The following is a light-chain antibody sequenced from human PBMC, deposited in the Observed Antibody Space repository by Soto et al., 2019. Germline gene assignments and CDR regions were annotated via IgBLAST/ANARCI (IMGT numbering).Light chain of an antibody. CDR2: GAS. V-gene: IGKV3-20*01. J-gene: IGKJ5*01. Sequence: EIVLTQSPGTLSLTPEERATLSCRASQSVSSSYLAWYQQKPGQAPTLLIYGASSRASGIPDRFSGSGSGTDFTLTTSSREPEDFVVYYCQQFGSSPPVTFGQGTRLEIK. CDR3: QQFGSSPPVT. CDR1: QSVSSSY.